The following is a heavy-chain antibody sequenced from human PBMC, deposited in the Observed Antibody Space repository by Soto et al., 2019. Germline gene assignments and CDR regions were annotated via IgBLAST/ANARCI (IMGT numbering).Heavy chain of an antibody. V-gene: IGHV1-24*01. CDR2: FDPEDGET. J-gene: IGHJ4*02. CDR1: GYTLTELS. Sequence: GASAKVSCKVSGYTLTELSMHWVRQAPGKGLEWMGGFDPEDGETIYAQKFQGRVTMTEDTSTDTAYMELSSLRSEDTAVYYCATVRYDYVWGSYRHTYYFDYWGQGTLVTVSS. CDR3: ATVRYDYVWGSYRHTYYFDY. D-gene: IGHD3-16*02.